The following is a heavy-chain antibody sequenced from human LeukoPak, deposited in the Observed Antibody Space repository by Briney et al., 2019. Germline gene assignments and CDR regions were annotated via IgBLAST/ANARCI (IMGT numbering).Heavy chain of an antibody. V-gene: IGHV4-39*01. Sequence: PSETLSLTCTVSGGSVSSRNYYWGWLRQPPGKGLEWIGSIYYSGSTYYNPSLKSRVTISVDTSKNQFSLKLSSVTAADTAVYYCARHRWGYFDSTRVQYYFDYWGQGTLVTVSS. J-gene: IGHJ4*02. CDR1: GGSVSSRNYY. CDR2: IYYSGST. CDR3: ARHRWGYFDSTRVQYYFDY. D-gene: IGHD3-9*01.